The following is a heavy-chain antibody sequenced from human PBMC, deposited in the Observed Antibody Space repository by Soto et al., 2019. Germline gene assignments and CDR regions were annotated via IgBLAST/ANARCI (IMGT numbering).Heavy chain of an antibody. CDR1: GGTFSSYA. J-gene: IGHJ5*02. D-gene: IGHD3-3*02. CDR2: IIPIFGTA. V-gene: IGHV1-69*13. CDR3: ARALSLTASFPWFDP. Sequence: GASVKVSCKASGGTFSSYAISWVRQAPGQGLEWMGGIIPIFGTANYAQKFQGRVTITADESTSTAYMELSSLRSEDTAVYYCARALSLTASFPWFDPWGQGTLVTVSS.